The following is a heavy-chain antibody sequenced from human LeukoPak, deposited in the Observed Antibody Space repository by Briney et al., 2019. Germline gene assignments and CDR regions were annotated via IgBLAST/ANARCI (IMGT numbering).Heavy chain of an antibody. V-gene: IGHV3-23*01. CDR3: ARDYSNYPYYYYYYYGMDV. CDR2: ISGSGGST. Sequence: GGSLRLSCAVSGFSVGNNYMNWVRQAPGKGLEWVSAISGSGGSTYYADSVKGRFTISRDNSKNTLYLQMNSLRAEDTAVYYCARDYSNYPYYYYYYYGMDVWGQGTTVTVSS. D-gene: IGHD4-11*01. J-gene: IGHJ6*02. CDR1: GFSVGNNY.